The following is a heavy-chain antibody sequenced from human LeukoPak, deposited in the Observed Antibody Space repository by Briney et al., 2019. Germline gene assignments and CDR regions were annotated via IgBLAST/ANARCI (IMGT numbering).Heavy chain of an antibody. J-gene: IGHJ4*02. D-gene: IGHD3-10*01. Sequence: SETLSLTCGVSGGSFSGYYWTGIRQSPGKGLEWIGEISSGGNTNENPSPSLKSRVIISVDRSKNQFSLNLSSVTAADTAVYYCARRPPGELLGWWDYWGQGTLVTVSS. V-gene: IGHV4-34*01. CDR1: GGSFSGYY. CDR2: ISSGGNT. CDR3: ARRPPGELLGWWDY.